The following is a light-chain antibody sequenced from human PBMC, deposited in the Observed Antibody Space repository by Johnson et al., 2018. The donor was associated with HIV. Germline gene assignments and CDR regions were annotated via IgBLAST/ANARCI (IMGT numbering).Light chain of an antibody. CDR3: GGWDSSRSSGL. CDR2: ENN. J-gene: IGLJ1*01. CDR1: YSNIGNND. V-gene: IGLV1-51*02. Sequence: QSVLTQPPSVSAAPRQTVTISCSGSYSNIGNNDVAWYQQLPGTAPKLLIYENNTRPSGLPDRFSVSKSGTSATLCITGLQPGDEAEYYCGGWDSSRSSGLFGTGTNVTVL.